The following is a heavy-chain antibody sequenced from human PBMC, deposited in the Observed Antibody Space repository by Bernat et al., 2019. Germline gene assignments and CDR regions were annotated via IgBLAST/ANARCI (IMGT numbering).Heavy chain of an antibody. J-gene: IGHJ5*02. Sequence: QVQLVQSGAEVKKPGASVKVSCKASGYTFTSYYMHWVRQAPGQGLEWMGIINPSGGSTSYAQKFQGRVTMTRDTSTSTVYMELSSLRSEDTAVYYCARGIAVVVPAAILGWFDPWGQGTLVTVSS. D-gene: IGHD2-2*01. V-gene: IGHV1-46*03. CDR1: GYTFTSYY. CDR3: ARGIAVVVPAAILGWFDP. CDR2: INPSGGST.